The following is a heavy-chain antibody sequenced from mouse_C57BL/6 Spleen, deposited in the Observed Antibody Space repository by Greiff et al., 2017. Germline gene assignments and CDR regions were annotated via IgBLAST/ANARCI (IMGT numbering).Heavy chain of an antibody. CDR3: AFYGSSLNWYFDV. V-gene: IGHV1-74*01. Sequence: VQLQQPGAELVKPGASVKVSCKASGYTFTSYWMHWVKQRPGQGLEWIGRIHPSDSDTNYNQKFKGKATLTVDKSSSTAYMQLSSLTSEDSAVYYCAFYGSSLNWYFDVWGTGTTVTVSS. CDR2: IHPSDSDT. J-gene: IGHJ1*03. CDR1: GYTFTSYW. D-gene: IGHD1-1*01.